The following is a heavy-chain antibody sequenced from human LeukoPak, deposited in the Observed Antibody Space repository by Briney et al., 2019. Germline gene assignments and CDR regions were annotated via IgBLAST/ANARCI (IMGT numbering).Heavy chain of an antibody. J-gene: IGHJ4*02. CDR1: GDSISSSSHY. Sequence: PSETLSLTCTVSGDSISSSSHYWGWIRQPPGKGLEWIGNIYYSGSTYYNPSLKSRVTISVDTSKNQFSLKLSSVTAADTAVYYCARIVKVGGTRQFDYWGQGTLVTVSS. D-gene: IGHD1-26*01. CDR2: IYYSGST. CDR3: ARIVKVGGTRQFDY. V-gene: IGHV4-39*01.